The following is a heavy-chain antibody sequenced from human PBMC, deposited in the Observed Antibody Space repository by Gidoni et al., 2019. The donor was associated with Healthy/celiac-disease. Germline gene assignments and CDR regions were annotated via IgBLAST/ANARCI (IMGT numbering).Heavy chain of an antibody. D-gene: IGHD2-21*02. CDR1: GFTFSSYD. V-gene: IGHV3-13*04. CDR3: ARYRSFGGLAYCGGDCYWYFDL. CDR2: IGTAGDT. J-gene: IGHJ2*01. Sequence: EVQLVESGGGLVQPGGSLRLSCAASGFTFSSYDMHWVRQATGKGLEWVSAIGTAGDTYYPGSVKGRFTISRENAKNSLYLQMNSLRAGDTAVYYCARYRSFGGLAYCGGDCYWYFDLWGRGTLVTVSS.